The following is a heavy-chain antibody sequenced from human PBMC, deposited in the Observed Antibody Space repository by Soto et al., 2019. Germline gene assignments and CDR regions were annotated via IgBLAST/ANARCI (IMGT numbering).Heavy chain of an antibody. Sequence: PGGSLRLSCAASGFTSSSYSMNWVRQAPGKGLEWVSSISSSSSYIYYADSVKGRFTISRDNAKNSLYLQMNSLRAEDTAVYYCARVGSSSWYRLYYYYYMDVWGKGTTVTVSS. CDR3: ARVGSSSWYRLYYYYYMDV. CDR1: GFTSSSYS. V-gene: IGHV3-21*01. D-gene: IGHD6-13*01. J-gene: IGHJ6*03. CDR2: ISSSSSYI.